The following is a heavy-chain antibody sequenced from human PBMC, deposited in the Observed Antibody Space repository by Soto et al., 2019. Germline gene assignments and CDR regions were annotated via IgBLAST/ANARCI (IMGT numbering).Heavy chain of an antibody. CDR1: GFTFSSYG. CDR2: ISYDGSNK. V-gene: IGHV3-30*18. CDR3: AKDRRPNYYYGMDV. D-gene: IGHD6-25*01. Sequence: QVQLVESGGGVVQPGRSLRLSCAASGFTFSSYGMHWVRQAPGKGLEWVAVISYDGSNKYYADTVKGRFTISRDNSKNTLYLQMNSLRAEDTAVYCCAKDRRPNYYYGMDVWGKGTTVTVSS. J-gene: IGHJ6*04.